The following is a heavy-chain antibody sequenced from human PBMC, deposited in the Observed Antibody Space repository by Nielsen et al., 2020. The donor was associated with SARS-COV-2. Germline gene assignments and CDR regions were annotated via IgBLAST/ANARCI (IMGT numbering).Heavy chain of an antibody. CDR3: ANDLL. V-gene: IGHV3-9*01. Sequence: SLKISCAASGFTFDDYAMHWVRQAPGKGLEWVSGISWNSGSIGYADSVKGGFTISRDNAKNSLYLQMNSLRAEDTALYYCANDLLWGRGTLVTVSS. CDR1: GFTFDDYA. J-gene: IGHJ2*01. CDR2: ISWNSGSI.